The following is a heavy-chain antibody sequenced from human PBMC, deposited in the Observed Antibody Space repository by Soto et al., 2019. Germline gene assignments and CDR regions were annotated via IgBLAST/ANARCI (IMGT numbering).Heavy chain of an antibody. D-gene: IGHD3-10*01. CDR1: GDTFANFG. CDR3: ARVVRGVVNWFHP. J-gene: IGHJ5*02. V-gene: IGHV1-18*01. Sequence: HLVQSGPEVKRPGASITVSCKTSGDTFANFGLSWVRQAPGQGLEWMGWIATYNNNKNYAQKFQGRLTLTTDTSTSTAYMELDSLGYDDTAVYYCARVVRGVVNWFHPWGQGTLVTVSS. CDR2: IATYNNNK.